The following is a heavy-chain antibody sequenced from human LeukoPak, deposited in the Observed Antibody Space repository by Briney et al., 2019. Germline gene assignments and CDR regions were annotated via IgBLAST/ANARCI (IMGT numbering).Heavy chain of an antibody. J-gene: IGHJ4*02. CDR3: ARAVSGSLYGDFDF. V-gene: IGHV1-2*02. CDR2: ISPNSGGT. D-gene: IGHD1-26*01. CDR1: GYTFTGYY. Sequence: ASVKVSCKASGYTFTGYYMHWVRQAPGQGLEWMGWISPNSGGTYYAQKFQGRVTMTRDTSISTAYMELSRLRSDDTAVYYCARAVSGSLYGDFDFWGQGTLVTVSA.